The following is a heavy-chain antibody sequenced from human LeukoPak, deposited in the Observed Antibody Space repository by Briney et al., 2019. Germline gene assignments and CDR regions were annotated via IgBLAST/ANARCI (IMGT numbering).Heavy chain of an antibody. CDR2: MSGSGGST. CDR1: GFTFSSYG. Sequence: QAGGSLRLSCAASGFTFSSYGMSWVRQAPGKGLEWVSAMSGSGGSTYYADSVKGRFTISRDNSKNTLYLQMNSLRAEDTAVYYCAKDGYYDSSAYYYVRYFDLWGRGTLVTVSS. D-gene: IGHD3-22*01. J-gene: IGHJ2*01. CDR3: AKDGYYDSSAYYYVRYFDL. V-gene: IGHV3-23*01.